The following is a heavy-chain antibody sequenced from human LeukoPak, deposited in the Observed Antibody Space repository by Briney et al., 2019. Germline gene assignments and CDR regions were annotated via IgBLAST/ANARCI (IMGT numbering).Heavy chain of an antibody. CDR2: ISSDGSIK. D-gene: IGHD3-10*01. CDR1: GFTFSNYG. Sequence: GGSLRLSCEASGFTFSNYGMNWVRQAPGKGLEWVAVISSDGSIKYYIDSVKGRFSISRDNSKNTLYLQMNSLRAEDTAVYYCAKEVGGSGSSYMAYFDYWGQGILVTVSS. V-gene: IGHV3-30*18. J-gene: IGHJ4*02. CDR3: AKEVGGSGSSYMAYFDY.